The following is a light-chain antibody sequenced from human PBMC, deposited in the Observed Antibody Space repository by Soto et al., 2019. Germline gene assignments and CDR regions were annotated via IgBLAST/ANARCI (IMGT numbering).Light chain of an antibody. J-gene: IGKJ1*01. V-gene: IGKV4-1*01. CDR2: WAS. Sequence: DIVMTQSPDSLAVSLGERATINCKSSQSILYSSDNRNYLAWYQHKSGQPPKLLFYWASTREPWVPDRFSGSGSGADFTLTISSLQAEDVAVYYCQQYYTTPHTFGKGTKVEIK. CDR1: QSILYSSDNRNY. CDR3: QQYYTTPHT.